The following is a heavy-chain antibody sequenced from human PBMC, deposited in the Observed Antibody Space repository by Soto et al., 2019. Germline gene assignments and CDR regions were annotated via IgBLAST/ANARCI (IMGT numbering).Heavy chain of an antibody. D-gene: IGHD4-4*01. CDR1: GFTFSSYA. Sequence: WGSLRLSCAASGFTFSSYAMSWVRQAPGKGLEWVSAISGSGGSTYYADSVKGRFTISRDNSKNTLYLQMNSLRAEDTAVYYCAKDYRTVRRGNYFDYWGQGTLVTVSS. J-gene: IGHJ4*02. V-gene: IGHV3-23*01. CDR2: ISGSGGST. CDR3: AKDYRTVRRGNYFDY.